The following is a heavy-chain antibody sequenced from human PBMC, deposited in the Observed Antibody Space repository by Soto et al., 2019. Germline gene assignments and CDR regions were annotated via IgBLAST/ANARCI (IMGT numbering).Heavy chain of an antibody. D-gene: IGHD6-19*01. CDR2: TYYRSNWYT. CDR3: ARGSYYSGWV. Sequence: SQTLSLTCAISGDSVSSTSTAWSWIRQSPSRGLEWLGRTYYRSNWYTDYAVSVKSRITISPDASKNQFSLQLNSVTPEDTAVYYCARGSYYSGWVWGQGTLVTVSS. V-gene: IGHV6-1*01. CDR1: GDSVSSTSTA. J-gene: IGHJ4*02.